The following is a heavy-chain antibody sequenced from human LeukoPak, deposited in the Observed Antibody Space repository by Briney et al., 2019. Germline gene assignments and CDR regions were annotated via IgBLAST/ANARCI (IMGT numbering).Heavy chain of an antibody. D-gene: IGHD3-16*01. CDR1: GFTFSGSE. CDR2: IRADGTTT. V-gene: IGHV3-48*03. J-gene: IGHJ2*01. Sequence: GGSLRLSCTASGFTFSGSEMSWVRQTPGKGLEWLSNIRADGTTTYYADSVKGRFTISRDNAENSLYLQMDRLRPDDTALYYCARSFGWHFDLWGRGTLVTVSS. CDR3: ARSFGWHFDL.